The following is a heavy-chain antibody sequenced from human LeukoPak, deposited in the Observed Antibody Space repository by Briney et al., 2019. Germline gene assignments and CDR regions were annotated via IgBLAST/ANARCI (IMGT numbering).Heavy chain of an antibody. CDR2: ISYDGSNK. CDR1: GFTFRSYA. V-gene: IGHV3-30*04. CDR3: ARDSKGYCSSTSCYGNWFDP. J-gene: IGHJ5*02. Sequence: GGSLRLSCAASGFTFRSYAMHWVRQAPGKGLEWVAVISYDGSNKYYADYVKGRFTISRDNSKNTLYLQMNSLRAEDTAVYYCARDSKGYCSSTSCYGNWFDPWGRGTLVTVSS. D-gene: IGHD2-2*01.